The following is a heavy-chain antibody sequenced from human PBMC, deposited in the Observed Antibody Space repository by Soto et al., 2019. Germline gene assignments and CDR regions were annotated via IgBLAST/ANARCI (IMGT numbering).Heavy chain of an antibody. CDR2: IKRKTDGETT. J-gene: IGHJ4*02. V-gene: IGHV3-15*07. CDR1: GLVFSNTW. Sequence: EVQLVESGGGLVRPGGSLRLSCAASGLVFSNTWMNWVRQAPGKGLEWVGRIKRKTDGETTDYGAPVKGRFTVSRDDSKNTVSLQMSGLKAEDTAVYYCTTVTVIDDSRGYYSIYWGQGTLVTVSS. CDR3: TTVTVIDDSRGYYSIY. D-gene: IGHD3-22*01.